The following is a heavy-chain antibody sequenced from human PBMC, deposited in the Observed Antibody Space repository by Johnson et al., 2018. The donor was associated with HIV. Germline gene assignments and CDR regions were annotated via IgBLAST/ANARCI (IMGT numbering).Heavy chain of an antibody. CDR2: IKSKTDGGTT. Sequence: VQLVESGGGLIQPGGFLRLSCAASGFTFSHYGMHWVRQAPGKGLEWVGRIKSKTDGGTTDYAAPVKGRFTISRDDSKNTLYLQMNSLKTEDTAVYYCSTDVTDTVTTYYNAFDVWGQGTMVTVSS. J-gene: IGHJ3*01. V-gene: IGHV3-15*01. CDR3: STDVTDTVTTYYNAFDV. D-gene: IGHD4-11*01. CDR1: GFTFSHYG.